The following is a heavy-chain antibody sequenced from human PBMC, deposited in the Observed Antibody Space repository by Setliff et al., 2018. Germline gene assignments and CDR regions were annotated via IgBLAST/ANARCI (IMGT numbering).Heavy chain of an antibody. D-gene: IGHD1-26*01. CDR2: IFARGSM. J-gene: IGHJ5*01. V-gene: IGHV4-61*09. Sequence: LSLTCTVSGGSISSGNYYWIWIRQPAGKALEWLGHIFARGSMNYNPSLRSRITISQDRSENQFSLTLSSVTAADTAVYYCASRRTGPGGWFDYWGQGTLVTVSS. CDR3: ASRRTGPGGWFDY. CDR1: GGSISSGNYY.